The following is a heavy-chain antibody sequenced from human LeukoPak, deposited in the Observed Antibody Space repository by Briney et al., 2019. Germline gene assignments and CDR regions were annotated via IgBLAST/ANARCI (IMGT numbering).Heavy chain of an antibody. CDR1: GFTFSSYW. V-gene: IGHV3-7*01. CDR2: IKQDGSEK. J-gene: IGHJ6*02. Sequence: GGSLRLSCAASGFTFSSYWMSWVRQAPGKGLEWVANIKQDGSEKYYVDSVKGRFTTSRDNAKNSLYLQMNSLRAEDTAVYYCARNYYDSSGYSWYYYYYGMDVWGQGTTVTVSS. CDR3: ARNYYDSSGYSWYYYYYGMDV. D-gene: IGHD3-22*01.